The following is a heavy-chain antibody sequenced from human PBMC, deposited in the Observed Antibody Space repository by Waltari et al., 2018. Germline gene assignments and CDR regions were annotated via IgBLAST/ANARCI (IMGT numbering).Heavy chain of an antibody. J-gene: IGHJ4*02. CDR2: IKQDGSEK. CDR3: AREGPSPYFDY. CDR1: GFTFSSYW. V-gene: IGHV3-7*01. Sequence: LRLSCAASGFTFSSYWMSWVRQAPGKGLEWGANIKQDGSEKYYVDAVKGRFTISRDNAKNSLYLQMNSLRAEDTAVYYCAREGPSPYFDYWGQGTLVTVSS.